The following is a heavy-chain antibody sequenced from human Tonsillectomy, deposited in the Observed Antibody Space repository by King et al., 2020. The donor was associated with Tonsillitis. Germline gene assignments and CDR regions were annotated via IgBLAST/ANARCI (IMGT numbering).Heavy chain of an antibody. D-gene: IGHD6-19*01. CDR2: ISGGGSNT. CDR3: AKGGEAVAVWFDP. CDR1: GFTFSNYA. Sequence: VQLVESGGGLVQPGGSLRLSCAASGFTFSNYAMSWVRQAPGKGLEWVSTISGGGSNTYYADSVKGRFTISRDNSKNTHYLQMNSLRAEDTAVYYCAKGGEAVAVWFDPWGQGTLVTVSS. V-gene: IGHV3-23*04. J-gene: IGHJ5*02.